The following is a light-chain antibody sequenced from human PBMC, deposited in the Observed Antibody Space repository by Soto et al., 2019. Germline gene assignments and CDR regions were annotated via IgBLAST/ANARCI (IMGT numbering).Light chain of an antibody. V-gene: IGKV3-15*01. CDR1: QSVGSS. Sequence: IVMTQSPATLSVSPGDRATLSCRASQSVGSSLAWYQQKPGQAPRLLIYHASTRATAVPARFSGSGSGTEFTLTFSILQSEDFAVYYCQHHFTWPPFAFGPGTKLEI. CDR2: HAS. J-gene: IGKJ2*01. CDR3: QHHFTWPPFA.